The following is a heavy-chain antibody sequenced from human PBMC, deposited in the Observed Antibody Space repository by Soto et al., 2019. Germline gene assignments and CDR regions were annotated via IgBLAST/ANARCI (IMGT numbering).Heavy chain of an antibody. J-gene: IGHJ4*02. D-gene: IGHD1-26*01. CDR1: GGTFSSYA. V-gene: IGHV1-69*13. CDR3: ARGLVGSITYFDY. CDR2: IIPIFGTA. Sequence: SVKVSCKASGGTFSSYAISWVRQAPGQGLEWMGGIIPIFGTANYAQKFQGRVTITADESTSTAYMELSSLRYEDTAVYYCARGLVGSITYFDYWGQGTLVTGSS.